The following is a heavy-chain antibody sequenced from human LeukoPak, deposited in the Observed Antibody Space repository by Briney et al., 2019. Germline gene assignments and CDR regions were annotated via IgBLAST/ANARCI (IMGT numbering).Heavy chain of an antibody. CDR3: ARDGPVIIVGAPVSYYYFDY. CDR1: GGSISSYY. V-gene: IGHV4-59*12. CDR2: IYYSGST. Sequence: PSETLSLTCTVSGGSISSYYWSWIRQPPGKGLEWIGYIYYSGSTNYNPSLKSRVTISVDTSKNQFSLKLSSVTAADTAVYYCARDGPVIIVGAPVSYYYFDYWGQGTLVTVSS. J-gene: IGHJ4*02. D-gene: IGHD1-26*01.